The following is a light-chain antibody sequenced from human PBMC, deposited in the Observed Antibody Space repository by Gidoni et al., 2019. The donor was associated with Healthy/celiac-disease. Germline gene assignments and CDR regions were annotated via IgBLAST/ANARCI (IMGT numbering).Light chain of an antibody. V-gene: IGLV1-51*01. CDR3: GTWDSSLSAWV. J-gene: IGLJ3*02. CDR1: SSNIGNNY. Sequence: PGQKVTISCSGSSSNIGNNYVSWYQQLPGTAPKLLIYDNNKRPSGIPDRFSGSKSGTSATLGITGLQTGDEADYYCGTWDSSLSAWVFGGGTKLTVL. CDR2: DNN.